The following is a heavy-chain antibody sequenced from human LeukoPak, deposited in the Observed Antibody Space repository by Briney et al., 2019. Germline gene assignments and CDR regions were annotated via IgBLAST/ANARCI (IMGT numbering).Heavy chain of an antibody. CDR3: TRAINSSSRQVFYFEY. J-gene: IGHJ4*02. D-gene: IGHD6-6*01. CDR2: ISAYNGNT. CDR1: GYTFTVHY. Sequence: ASVKVSCKASGYTFTVHYMHWVRHAPGQGHEWMGWISAYNGNTNYAQKLPGRVTMPTDTSTSTTYTERRSLRSDDTAATYITRAINSSSRQVFYFEYSGQRTLVSVSS. V-gene: IGHV1-18*04.